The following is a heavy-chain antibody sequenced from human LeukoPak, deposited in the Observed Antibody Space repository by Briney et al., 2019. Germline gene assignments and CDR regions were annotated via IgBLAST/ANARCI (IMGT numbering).Heavy chain of an antibody. CDR3: ARGGRIVGATPVLDY. J-gene: IGHJ4*02. D-gene: IGHD1-26*01. Sequence: SXTXSLTCAVYGGSFSGYYWSWIRQPPGKGLEWIGEINRSGSTNYNPSLKSRVTISVDTSKNQFSLKLSSVTAADTAVYYCARGGRIVGATPVLDYWGQGTLVTVXS. CDR1: GGSFSGYY. CDR2: INRSGST. V-gene: IGHV4-34*01.